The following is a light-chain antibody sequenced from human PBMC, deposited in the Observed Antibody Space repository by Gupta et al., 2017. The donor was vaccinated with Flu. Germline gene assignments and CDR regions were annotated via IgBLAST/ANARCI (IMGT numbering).Light chain of an antibody. CDR2: AAS. J-gene: IGKJ3*01. CDR1: QSISSY. V-gene: IGKV1-39*01. CDR3: QQSYSTPFT. Sequence: PLSLSASVGDRVTITCRASQSISSYLNWYQQKPGKAPKLLIYAASSLQSGVPSRFSGSGSGTDFTLTISSLQPEDFATYYCQQSYSTPFTFGHGTKVDIK.